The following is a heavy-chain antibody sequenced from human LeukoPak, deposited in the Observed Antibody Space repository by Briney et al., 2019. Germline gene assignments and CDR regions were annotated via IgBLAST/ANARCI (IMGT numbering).Heavy chain of an antibody. V-gene: IGHV1-3*01. D-gene: IGHD7-27*01. Sequence: GASVKVSCKASGYTFTSYTMHWVRQAPGQWLEWMGWINAGNGNTKYSQKFQGRVTITRDTSASTAYMELSSLRSEDTAVYYCARARVWATGDPNYIDYWGQGTLVTVSS. J-gene: IGHJ4*02. CDR1: GYTFTSYT. CDR2: INAGNGNT. CDR3: ARARVWATGDPNYIDY.